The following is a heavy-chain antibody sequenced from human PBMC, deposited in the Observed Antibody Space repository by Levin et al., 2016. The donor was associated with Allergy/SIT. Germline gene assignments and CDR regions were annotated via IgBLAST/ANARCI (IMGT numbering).Heavy chain of an antibody. Sequence: GESLKISCAASGFTFSSYSMNWVRQAPGKGLEWVSSISSSSSYIYYADSVKGRFTISRDNAKNSLYLQMNSLRAEDTAVYYCAKDSLYYYDSSGYSSMIDYWGQGTLVTVSS. CDR1: GFTFSSYS. V-gene: IGHV3-21*04. CDR2: ISSSSSYI. J-gene: IGHJ4*02. CDR3: AKDSLYYYDSSGYSSMIDY. D-gene: IGHD3-22*01.